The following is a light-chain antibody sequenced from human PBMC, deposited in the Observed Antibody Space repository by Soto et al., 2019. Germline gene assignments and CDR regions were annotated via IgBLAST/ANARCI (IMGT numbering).Light chain of an antibody. CDR3: QQYNSYSPT. V-gene: IGKV1-5*01. Sequence: IQITQSPSTLSASVVDRVTITCRASPSISRWLAWYQQKPGKATKLLISDASSLESGGESRFSGSGSRTDFNLTISSLLPDDFATYSCQQYNSYSPTFGQGTKLDIK. CDR1: PSISRW. J-gene: IGKJ1*01. CDR2: DAS.